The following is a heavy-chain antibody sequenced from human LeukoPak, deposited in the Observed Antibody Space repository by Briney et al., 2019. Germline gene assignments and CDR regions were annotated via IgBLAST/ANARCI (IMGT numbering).Heavy chain of an antibody. Sequence: GASVKLSCKASGYTFTTYGITWVRQAPGQGLEWMGWISAYSGHKSYAQKLQGRVTMTTNTSTTTAYMELRSLLSDDTAVYYCARGGGGWSGDFWGQGTLVTVSS. CDR3: ARGGGGWSGDF. CDR2: ISAYSGHK. CDR1: GYTFTTYG. D-gene: IGHD6-19*01. V-gene: IGHV1-18*01. J-gene: IGHJ4*02.